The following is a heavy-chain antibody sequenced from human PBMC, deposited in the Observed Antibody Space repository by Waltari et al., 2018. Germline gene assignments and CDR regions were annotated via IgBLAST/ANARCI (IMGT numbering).Heavy chain of an antibody. CDR2: ISSNGGST. J-gene: IGHJ4*02. Sequence: EVQLVESGGGLVQPGGSLRLTCAASGFTFSRYAMHWVRQAPGKGLEYVSAISSNGGSTYYADSVKGRFTISRDNSKNTLYLQMGSLRAEDMAVYYCARDSDFWSGYSLDYWGQGTLVTVSS. CDR1: GFTFSRYA. CDR3: ARDSDFWSGYSLDY. V-gene: IGHV3-64*07. D-gene: IGHD3-3*01.